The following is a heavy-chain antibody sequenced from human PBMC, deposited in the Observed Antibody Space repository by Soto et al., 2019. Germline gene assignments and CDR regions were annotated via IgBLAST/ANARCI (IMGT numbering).Heavy chain of an antibody. CDR1: GFTFSSFS. V-gene: IGHV3-21*01. CDR2: ISSSSSYI. J-gene: IGHJ6*02. Sequence: EVQLVESGGGLVKPGGSLRLSCAASGFTFSSFSMNWVRQAPGKGLAWVSSISSSSSYIYYADSVKGRFTISRDNAKNSLYLQMNSLRADDTDVYYCARLISCSGCTYCSSFYYYGLDVWGLGTTVTGS. CDR3: ARLISCSGCTYCSSFYYYGLDV. D-gene: IGHD2-15*01.